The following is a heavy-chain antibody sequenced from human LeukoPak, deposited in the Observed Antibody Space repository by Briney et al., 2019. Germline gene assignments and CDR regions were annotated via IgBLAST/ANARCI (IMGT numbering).Heavy chain of an antibody. Sequence: SETLSLTCTVSGGSNSSSSYYWGWIRQPPGKGLEWIGSIYYSGSTYYNPSLKSRVTISVDTSKNQFSLKLSSVTAADTAVYYCRRVYYDSSGYYPFDYWGQGTLVTVSP. D-gene: IGHD3-22*01. V-gene: IGHV4-39*01. CDR1: GGSNSSSSYY. J-gene: IGHJ4*02. CDR2: IYYSGST. CDR3: RRVYYDSSGYYPFDY.